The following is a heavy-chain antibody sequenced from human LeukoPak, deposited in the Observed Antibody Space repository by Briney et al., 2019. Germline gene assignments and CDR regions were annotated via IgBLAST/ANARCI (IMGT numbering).Heavy chain of an antibody. CDR2: IFTSGST. Sequence: TLSLTCTVSGGSISSGSYYWSWIRQPAGKGLEWIGRIFTSGSTKYNPSLKSRVTISVDKSKNQFSLKLSSVTAADTAVYYCAILGDFDYWGQGTLVTVSS. CDR3: AILGDFDY. J-gene: IGHJ4*02. V-gene: IGHV4-61*02. CDR1: GGSISSGSYY.